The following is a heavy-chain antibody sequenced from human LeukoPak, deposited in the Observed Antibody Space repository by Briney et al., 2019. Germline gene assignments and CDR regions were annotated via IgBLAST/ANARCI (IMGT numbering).Heavy chain of an antibody. CDR2: IRSKANSYAT. V-gene: IGHV3-73*01. D-gene: IGHD2-2*01. Sequence: GGSLKLSCAASGXTFSGSAVHWVRQASGKGLEWVGRIRSKANSYATAYAASVKGRFTISRDDSKDTAYLQMNSLKTEDTAVYYCTPGAPGVVVPAAMPPYGMDVWGQGTTVTVSS. CDR3: TPGAPGVVVPAAMPPYGMDV. J-gene: IGHJ6*02. CDR1: GXTFSGSA.